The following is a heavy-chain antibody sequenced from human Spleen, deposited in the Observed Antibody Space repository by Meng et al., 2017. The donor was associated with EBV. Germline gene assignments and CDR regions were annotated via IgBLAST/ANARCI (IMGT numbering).Heavy chain of an antibody. V-gene: IGHV3-74*01. CDR2: INSDGSIT. CDR1: GFTFSTYW. Sequence: QLVDSWEGLVQPGGSLILSCAASGFTFSTYWMPWVRQAPGKGLVWVSCINSDGSITSYADSVKGRFTISRDNAKNMLYLQMNSLRAEDTALYYCTWMGSGVPYWGQGTLVTSPQ. CDR3: TWMGSGVPY. D-gene: IGHD6-25*01. J-gene: IGHJ4*02.